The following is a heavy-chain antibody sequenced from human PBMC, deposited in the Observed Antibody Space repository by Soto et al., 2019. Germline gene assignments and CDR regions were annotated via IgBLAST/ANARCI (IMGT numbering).Heavy chain of an antibody. CDR3: ARDLALSLRYFDSWDYFDY. CDR2: ISYDGSNK. Sequence: PGGSLRLSCAASGFTFSSYAMHWVRQAPGKGLEWVAVISYDGSNKYYADSVKGRFTISRDNSKNTLYLQMNSLRAEDTAVYYCARDLALSLRYFDSWDYFDYWGQGTLVTVSS. V-gene: IGHV3-30-3*01. CDR1: GFTFSSYA. J-gene: IGHJ4*02. D-gene: IGHD3-9*01.